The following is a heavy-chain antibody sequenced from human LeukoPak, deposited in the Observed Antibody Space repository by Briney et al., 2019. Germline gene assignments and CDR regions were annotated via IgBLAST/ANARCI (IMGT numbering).Heavy chain of an antibody. Sequence: GRSLRLSCAASGXTFSSYGMHWVRQAPGKGLEWVAVIWYDGSNKYYADSVKGRFTISRDNSKNTLYLQMNSLRAEDTAVYYCARDQGIAAAGYFDYWGQGTLVTVSS. V-gene: IGHV3-33*01. J-gene: IGHJ4*02. CDR2: IWYDGSNK. CDR3: ARDQGIAAAGYFDY. CDR1: GXTFSSYG. D-gene: IGHD6-13*01.